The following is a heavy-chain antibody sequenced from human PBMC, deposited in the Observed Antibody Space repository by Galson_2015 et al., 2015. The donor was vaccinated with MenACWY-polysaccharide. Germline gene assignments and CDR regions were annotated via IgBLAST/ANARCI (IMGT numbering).Heavy chain of an antibody. CDR3: ARDTTGIAASAVY. CDR1: GGSISGYY. D-gene: IGHD6-13*01. J-gene: IGHJ4*02. CDR2: VYAGVST. V-gene: IGHV4-4*07. Sequence: ETLSLTCSISGGSISGYYWSWVRQPAGKGLEWIGRVYAGVSTTYNPSLKSRVTISIDTSKNQFSLKLTSVTAADTAVYFCARDTTGIAASAVYWGQGTLVTVSS.